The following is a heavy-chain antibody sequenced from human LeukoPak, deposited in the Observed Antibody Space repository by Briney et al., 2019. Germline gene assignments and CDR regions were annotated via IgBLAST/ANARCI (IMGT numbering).Heavy chain of an antibody. Sequence: SETLSLTCTVSGGSISSYYWSWIRQPPGKGLEWIGYIYTSGSTNYNPSLKSRVTISVDTSKNQFSLKLSSVTAADTAVYYCARAPRSHSYYVDVWGKGTTVTVSS. V-gene: IGHV4-4*09. CDR1: GGSISSYY. J-gene: IGHJ6*03. CDR2: IYTSGST. CDR3: ARAPRSHSYYVDV.